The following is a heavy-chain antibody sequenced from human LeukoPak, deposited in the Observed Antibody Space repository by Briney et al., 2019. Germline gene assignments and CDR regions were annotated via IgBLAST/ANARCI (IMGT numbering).Heavy chain of an antibody. CDR2: ISTSGNT. J-gene: IGHJ4*02. CDR1: GASISNYY. CDR3: ARENGYRYDY. V-gene: IGHV4-4*07. Sequence: SETLSLTCTVSGASISNYYWSWLRQPAGKGPEWIGHISTSGNTNYNPSLKSRVTISVDTSKNQFSLKLSSVTAADTALYYCARENGYRYDYWGQGTLVTVSS. D-gene: IGHD5-18*01.